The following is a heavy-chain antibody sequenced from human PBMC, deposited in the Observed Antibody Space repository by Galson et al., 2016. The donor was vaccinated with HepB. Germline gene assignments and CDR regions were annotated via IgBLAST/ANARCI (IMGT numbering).Heavy chain of an antibody. CDR3: SKALRPSGPDDFFDS. J-gene: IGHJ4*02. V-gene: IGHV3-23*01. Sequence: SLRLSCAASGFTFTNYGLSWVRQAPGKGLEWVAAISGSGASTCYADAAKGRFTISRDNSKNTVYLRLNRLRAEDTALYYCSKALRPSGPDDFFDSWGREPWSPSPQ. D-gene: IGHD2-15*01. CDR2: ISGSGAST. CDR1: GFTFTNYG.